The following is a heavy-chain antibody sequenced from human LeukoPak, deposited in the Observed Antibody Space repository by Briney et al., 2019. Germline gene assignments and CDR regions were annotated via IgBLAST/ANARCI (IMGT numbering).Heavy chain of an antibody. CDR3: ARGPYSYDSSGAFDI. CDR2: IYTSGST. Sequence: PSETLSLTCTVTSGFISTYYWSWIRKPAGKGLEWIGRIYTSGSTNYNPSLKSRVTISVDTSKNQFSLKLSSVTAADTAVYFCARGPYSYDSSGAFDIWGQGTMVTVSS. V-gene: IGHV4-4*07. J-gene: IGHJ3*02. D-gene: IGHD3-22*01. CDR1: SGFISTYY.